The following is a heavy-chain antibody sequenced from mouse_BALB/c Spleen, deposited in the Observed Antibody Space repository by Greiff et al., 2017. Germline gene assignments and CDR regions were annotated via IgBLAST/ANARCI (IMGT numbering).Heavy chain of an antibody. CDR3: ARGIYYGYEGAMDY. D-gene: IGHD2-2*01. V-gene: IGHV1-67*01. Sequence: QVQLQQSGPELVRPGVSVKISCKGSGYTFTDYAMHWVKQSHAKSLEWIGVISTYSGNTNYNQKFKGKATMTVDKSSSTAYMELARLTSEDSAIYYCARGIYYGYEGAMDYWGQGTSVTVSS. J-gene: IGHJ4*01. CDR1: GYTFTDYA. CDR2: ISTYSGNT.